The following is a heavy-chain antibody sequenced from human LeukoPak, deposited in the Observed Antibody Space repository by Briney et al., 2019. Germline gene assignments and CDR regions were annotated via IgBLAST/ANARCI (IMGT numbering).Heavy chain of an antibody. CDR3: ARDSTGYTNLHYFDY. D-gene: IGHD3-22*01. Sequence: SQTLSLTCAISGDSVSSNSAAWNWIRQSPSRGLEWLGRTYYRSKWYNDCAVSVKSRITINPDTSKNRFSLQLNSVTPEDTAMYYCARDSTGYTNLHYFDYWGQGTLVTVSS. CDR2: TYYRSKWYN. V-gene: IGHV6-1*01. CDR1: GDSVSSNSAA. J-gene: IGHJ4*02.